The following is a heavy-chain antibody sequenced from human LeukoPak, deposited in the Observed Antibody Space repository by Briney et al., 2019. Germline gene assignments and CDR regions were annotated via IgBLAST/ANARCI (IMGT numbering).Heavy chain of an antibody. CDR2: IYTSGST. CDR1: VGSISSYY. J-gene: IGHJ4*02. Sequence: PSETLSLTCTVSVGSISSYYWSWIRQPAGKGLEWIGRIYTSGSTNYNPSLKSRVTMSVDTSKNQFSLKLSSVTAADTAVYYCARDGRLRGHTYFDYWGQGTLVTVSS. D-gene: IGHD5-12*01. CDR3: ARDGRLRGHTYFDY. V-gene: IGHV4-4*07.